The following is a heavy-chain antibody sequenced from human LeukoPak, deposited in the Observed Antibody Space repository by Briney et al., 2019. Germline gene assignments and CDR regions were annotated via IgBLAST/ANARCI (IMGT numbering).Heavy chain of an antibody. Sequence: SVTLSRTCTVSGDSISSYYWSWIRQAPWKGLEWIGYIYYSRSTNYNPSLKSRVTISVDTSKNQFSLKLSSVTAADTAVYYCARGRSGWYWFDPWGQGTLVTVSS. V-gene: IGHV4-59*01. CDR1: GDSISSYY. D-gene: IGHD6-19*01. J-gene: IGHJ5*02. CDR2: IYYSRST. CDR3: ARGRSGWYWFDP.